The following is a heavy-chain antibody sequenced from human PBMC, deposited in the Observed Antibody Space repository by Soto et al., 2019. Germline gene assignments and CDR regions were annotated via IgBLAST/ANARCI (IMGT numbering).Heavy chain of an antibody. V-gene: IGHV4-34*01. CDR1: CCSFLGYS. CDR2: INHSGST. CDR3: ARAPRYSSGWYDRRINWFDP. D-gene: IGHD6-19*01. Sequence: SATLSPTCAVYCCSFLGYSWSWILQLPGNGQEWIGEINHSGSTNYNPSLKSRVTISVDTSKNQFSLKLSSVTAADTAVYYCARAPRYSSGWYDRRINWFDPWGQGTLVTVS. J-gene: IGHJ5*02.